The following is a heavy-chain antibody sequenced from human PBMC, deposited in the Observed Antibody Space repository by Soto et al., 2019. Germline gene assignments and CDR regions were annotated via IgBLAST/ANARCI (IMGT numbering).Heavy chain of an antibody. CDR1: GYSFTSYW. V-gene: IGHV1-69*04. J-gene: IGHJ5*02. Sequence: KISCKGSGYSFTSYWIGWVRQMPGQGLKRMGRIIPIAAIAKYTQKFQGRVTITVDKSSTTAYMELSIVRSDDSALYYCARGSTIVRGAPSWFDPWGQGTLVTVAS. CDR3: ARGSTIVRGAPSWFDP. CDR2: IIPIAAIA. D-gene: IGHD3-10*01.